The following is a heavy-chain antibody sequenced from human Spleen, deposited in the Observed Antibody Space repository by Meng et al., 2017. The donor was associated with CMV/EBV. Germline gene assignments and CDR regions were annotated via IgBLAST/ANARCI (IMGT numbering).Heavy chain of an antibody. CDR2: ITDSAAYT. CDR3: AKDILGGAAAGRGFDY. V-gene: IGHV3-23*01. Sequence: GESLKISCAASGFTFSNYAMSWVRQAPGKGLEWVSAITDSAAYTSYADSVKGRFTISRDSSKNTLYLQMNSLRAEDTAIYYCAKDILGGAAAGRGFDYWGQGTLVTVSS. J-gene: IGHJ4*02. CDR1: GFTFSNYA. D-gene: IGHD6-13*01.